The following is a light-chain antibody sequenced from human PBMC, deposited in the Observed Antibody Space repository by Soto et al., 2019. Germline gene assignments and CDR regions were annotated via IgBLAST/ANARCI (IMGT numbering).Light chain of an antibody. CDR2: GAS. V-gene: IGKV3-20*01. Sequence: IVFTRWPGTVRLSPGERATLSCRASQSVSRNYLVWYQQKPGQAPRLLIYGASGRATGIPDRFSGSGSGTDFTLTISRLEPEDFAVYYCQQYGSSPTTFGHGTKVAIK. CDR1: QSVSRNY. CDR3: QQYGSSPTT. J-gene: IGKJ1*01.